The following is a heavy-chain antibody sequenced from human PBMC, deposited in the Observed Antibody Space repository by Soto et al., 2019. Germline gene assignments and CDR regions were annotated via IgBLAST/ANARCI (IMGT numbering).Heavy chain of an antibody. CDR3: AREGTYYDFWSGCPDY. CDR2: INPNSGGT. J-gene: IGHJ4*02. Sequence: ASVKVSCKASGYTFTGYYMHWVRQAPGQGLEWMGWINPNSGGTNYAQKFQGRVTMTRDTSISTAYMELSRLRSDDTAVYYCAREGTYYDFWSGCPDYWGQGTLVTVPQ. V-gene: IGHV1-2*02. CDR1: GYTFTGYY. D-gene: IGHD3-3*01.